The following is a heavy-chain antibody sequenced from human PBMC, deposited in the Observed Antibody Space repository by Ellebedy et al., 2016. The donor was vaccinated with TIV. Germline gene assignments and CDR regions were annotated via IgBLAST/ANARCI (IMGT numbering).Heavy chain of an antibody. CDR2: ISGSGGST. CDR1: GFTFSSYA. D-gene: IGHD2-21*02. J-gene: IGHJ4*02. V-gene: IGHV3-23*01. CDR3: AKGHIVVVTATDFDY. Sequence: GESLKISCAASGFTFSSYAMSWVRQAPGKGLEWVSAISGSGGSTYYADSVKGRFTISSDNSKNTLYLQMNSLRAEATDVNYCAKGHIVVVTATDFDYWGQGTLVTVSS.